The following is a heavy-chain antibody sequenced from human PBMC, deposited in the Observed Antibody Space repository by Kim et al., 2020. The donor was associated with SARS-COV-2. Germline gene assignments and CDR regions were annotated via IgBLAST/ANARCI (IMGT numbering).Heavy chain of an antibody. V-gene: IGHV1-69*13. D-gene: IGHD3-22*01. Sequence: SVKVSCKASGGTFSSYAISWVRQAPGQGLEWMGGIIPIFGTVNYAQKFQGRVTITADESTSTAYMELSSLRSEDTAVYYCASQSRSSGFQYYFDYWGQGTLVTVSS. CDR3: ASQSRSSGFQYYFDY. J-gene: IGHJ4*02. CDR1: GGTFSSYA. CDR2: IIPIFGTV.